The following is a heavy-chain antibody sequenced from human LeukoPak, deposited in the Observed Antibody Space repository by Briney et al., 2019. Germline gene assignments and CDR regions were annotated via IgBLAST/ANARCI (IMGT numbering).Heavy chain of an antibody. V-gene: IGHV1-18*01. Sequence: ASVKVSCKASGYTFTSYGISWVRQAPGQGLEWMGWISAYNGNTNYAQKLQGRVTMTTDTSTNTAYMELRSLRSDDTAVYYCARDRVLSYCSGGSCYFGYWGQGTLVTVSS. CDR3: ARDRVLSYCSGGSCYFGY. CDR2: ISAYNGNT. J-gene: IGHJ4*02. D-gene: IGHD2-15*01. CDR1: GYTFTSYG.